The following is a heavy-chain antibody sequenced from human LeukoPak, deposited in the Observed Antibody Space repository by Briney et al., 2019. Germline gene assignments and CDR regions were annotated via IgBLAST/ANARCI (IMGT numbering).Heavy chain of an antibody. J-gene: IGHJ4*02. CDR2: INHSGST. D-gene: IGHD1-1*01. CDR3: ARSPQGTGSPADY. Sequence: PSETLSLTCAVYGGSFSGYYWSWIRQPPGKGLEWIGEINHSGSTNYNPSLKSRVTISVDTSKNQFSLKLSSVTAADTAVYYCARSPQGTGSPADYWGQGTLVTVSS. CDR1: GGSFSGYY. V-gene: IGHV4-34*01.